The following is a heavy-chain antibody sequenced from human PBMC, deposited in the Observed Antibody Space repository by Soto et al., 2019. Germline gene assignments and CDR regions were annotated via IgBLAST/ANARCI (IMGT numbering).Heavy chain of an antibody. V-gene: IGHV1-69*12. CDR1: GGTFSSYA. CDR3: AREYYDILTGPLRP. CDR2: IMPIFGTA. J-gene: IGHJ5*02. Sequence: QVQLVQSGAEVKKPGSSVKVSCKASGGTFSSYAISWVRQAPGQGLEWMGGIMPIFGTANYAQKFQGRVTITADESTSTAYMELSRMRSEDTAVYYCAREYYDILTGPLRPWGQGTLVTVSS. D-gene: IGHD3-9*01.